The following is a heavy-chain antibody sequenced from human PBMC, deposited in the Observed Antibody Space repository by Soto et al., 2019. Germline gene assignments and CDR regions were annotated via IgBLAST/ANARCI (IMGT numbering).Heavy chain of an antibody. CDR3: ARDKITGLFDY. D-gene: IGHD2-8*02. Sequence: PSETLSLTCAVDGGSFSGYYWTWFRQPPGTGLEWIGEINHSGSTNYNPSLKSRVTISVDTSKNQFSLKLTSVTAADTAVYYCARDKITGLFDYWGQGTLVTVSP. V-gene: IGHV4-34*01. CDR2: INHSGST. J-gene: IGHJ4*02. CDR1: GGSFSGYY.